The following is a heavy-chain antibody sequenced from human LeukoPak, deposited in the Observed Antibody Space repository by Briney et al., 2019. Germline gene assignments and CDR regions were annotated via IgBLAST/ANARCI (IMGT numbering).Heavy chain of an antibody. Sequence: AGVTVSFKGSGYTFTRYDINWVGQAPGQGLEWMGWINPDSAKSGYGQKFPGRLTMTRDASISTAYMEPSSLRSEDTAFYYYTRGPYAYSQYWGQGTLVTVSS. CDR3: TRGPYAYSQY. CDR2: INPDSAKS. V-gene: IGHV1-8*01. J-gene: IGHJ1*01. CDR1: GYTFTRYD. D-gene: IGHD4-17*01.